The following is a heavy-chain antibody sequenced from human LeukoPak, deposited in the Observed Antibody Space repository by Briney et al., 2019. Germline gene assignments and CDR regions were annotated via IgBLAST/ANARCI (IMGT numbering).Heavy chain of an antibody. CDR3: ARMMVGSNYAPHYFDY. V-gene: IGHV4-30-2*06. CDR1: GGSITSGGYY. Sequence: PSQTLSLTCTVSGGSITSGGYYWSWIRQSPGKGLEWIGYIYHSGTTYYNPSLRSRVTISVDTSKNQFSLKLSSVTAADTAVYYCARMMVGSNYAPHYFDYWGQGTLVTVSS. J-gene: IGHJ4*02. CDR2: IYHSGTT. D-gene: IGHD4-11*01.